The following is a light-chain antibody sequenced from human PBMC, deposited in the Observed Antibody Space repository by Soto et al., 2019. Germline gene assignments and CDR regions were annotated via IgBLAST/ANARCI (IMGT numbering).Light chain of an antibody. CDR2: AAS. V-gene: IGKV1-9*01. CDR1: QGIATN. J-gene: IGKJ3*01. Sequence: DIQLTQSPPIVSASVGDRATITCRASQGIATNLAWYQQKPGRAPNLLIYAASTLQGGVPSRFSGSGSGTEFTLTITTLQPEDFATYYCQQFKSFPLSFGPGTKVDVK. CDR3: QQFKSFPLS.